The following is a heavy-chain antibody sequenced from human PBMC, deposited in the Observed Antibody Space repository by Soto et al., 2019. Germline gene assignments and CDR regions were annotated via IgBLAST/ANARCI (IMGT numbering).Heavy chain of an antibody. CDR3: ARRPLNNGLDV. CDR1: GDSISSSDVY. CDR2: ISYTGTI. Sequence: SETLSLTCSVSGDSISSSDVYWVLIRQPPGKGLEWIGSISYTGTIYYNPSLKSRVTISADTSKNQFSLSLHSVTAADTAVYYCARRPLNNGLDVWGQGTTVTVSS. J-gene: IGHJ6*02. V-gene: IGHV4-39*01.